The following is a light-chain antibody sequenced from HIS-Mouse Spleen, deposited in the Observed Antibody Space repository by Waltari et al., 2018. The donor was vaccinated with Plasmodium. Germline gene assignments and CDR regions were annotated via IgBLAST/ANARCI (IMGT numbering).Light chain of an antibody. Sequence: SYELTQPPSVSVSPGKTARIHCAGDALPKKYAYGYQQKSGQSPVLVIYEDSKRPSGVPERFSGSSSGTMATLTISGAQVEDEADYYCYSTDSSGNHRVFGGGTKLTVL. J-gene: IGLJ3*02. CDR1: ALPKKY. CDR2: EDS. CDR3: YSTDSSGNHRV. V-gene: IGLV3-10*01.